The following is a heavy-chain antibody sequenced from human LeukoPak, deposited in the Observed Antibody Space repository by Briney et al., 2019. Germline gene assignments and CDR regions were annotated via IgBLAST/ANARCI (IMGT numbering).Heavy chain of an antibody. CDR1: GYTFTGYY. J-gene: IGHJ4*02. V-gene: IGHV1-2*06. Sequence: ASVKVSCTASGYTFTGYYMHWVRQAPGQGLEWMGRINPNSGGTNYALKFQGRVTMTRDTSISTAYMELSRLRSDDTAVYYCAREGWELREYFDYWGQGTLVTVSS. CDR3: AREGWELREYFDY. CDR2: INPNSGGT. D-gene: IGHD1-26*01.